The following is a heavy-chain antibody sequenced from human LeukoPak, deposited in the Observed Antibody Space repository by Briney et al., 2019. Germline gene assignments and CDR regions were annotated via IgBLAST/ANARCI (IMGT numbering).Heavy chain of an antibody. D-gene: IGHD5-12*01. V-gene: IGHV3-33*01. CDR1: GFTFSSYG. Sequence: PGGSLRLSCAASGFTFSSYGMHWVRQAPGKGLEWVAVIWYDGSNKYYADSVKGRFTISRDNSKNTLYLQMNSLRAEDTAVYYCARGGAYVGASTDYWGQGTLVTVSS. CDR2: IWYDGSNK. CDR3: ARGGAYVGASTDY. J-gene: IGHJ4*02.